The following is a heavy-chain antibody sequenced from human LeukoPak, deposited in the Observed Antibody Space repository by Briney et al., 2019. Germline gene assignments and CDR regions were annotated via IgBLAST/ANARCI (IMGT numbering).Heavy chain of an antibody. D-gene: IGHD5-18*01. CDR3: AKSGPDTTMLHGFDK. J-gene: IGHJ4*02. V-gene: IGHV3-9*01. CDR2: ISWNSVTI. CDR1: GFRFDDDG. Sequence: GRSLRLSCVGSGFRFDDDGMPWGWHAPGKGLEWVAGISWNSVTIEYGDSVKGRFTISRENARNSLFLQMNSLTVEDTALYYCAKSGPDTTMLHGFDKWGQGTLVAVSS.